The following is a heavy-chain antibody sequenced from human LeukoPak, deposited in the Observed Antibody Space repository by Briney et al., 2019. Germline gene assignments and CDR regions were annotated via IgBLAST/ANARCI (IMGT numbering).Heavy chain of an antibody. V-gene: IGHV4-39*07. J-gene: IGHJ4*02. CDR2: MYYSGST. CDR1: GGSISSSSYY. D-gene: IGHD1-7*01. CDR3: ARLNGNFQNFYDY. Sequence: SETLSLTCTVSGGSISSSSYYWGWIRQPPGKGLEWIGSMYYSGSTYYNPSLKSRVTISVDTSKNQFSLKLTSVTAADTALYYCARLNGNFQNFYDYWGQGTLVTVSS.